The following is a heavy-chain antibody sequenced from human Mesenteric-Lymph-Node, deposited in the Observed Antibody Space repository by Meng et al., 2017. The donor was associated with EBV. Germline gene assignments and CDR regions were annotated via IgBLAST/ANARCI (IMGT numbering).Heavy chain of an antibody. V-gene: IGHV1-46*01. CDR3: ARDGGWEVVVTAQDY. CDR1: GYTFTSYY. D-gene: IGHD3-22*01. CDR2: INPSGGST. J-gene: IGHJ4*02. Sequence: QVERVRSWAEGKKPGASVKVSCKASGYTFTSYYMHWVRQAPGQGLEWMGIINPSGGSTSYAQKFQGRVTMTRDTSTSTVYMELSSLRSEDTAVYYCARDGGWEVVVTAQDYWGQGTLVTVPQ.